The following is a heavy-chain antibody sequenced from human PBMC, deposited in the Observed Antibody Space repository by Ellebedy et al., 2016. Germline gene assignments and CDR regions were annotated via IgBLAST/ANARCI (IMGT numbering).Heavy chain of an antibody. CDR3: ARQWIPYYDIYP. J-gene: IGHJ5*02. Sequence: GESLKISXKGSGYSFTSYWISWVRQMPGKGLEWMGRIDPSDSYTNYSPSFQGHVTISADKSISTAYLQWSSLKASDTAMYYCARQWIPYYDIYPWGQGTLVTVSS. CDR2: IDPSDSYT. CDR1: GYSFTSYW. V-gene: IGHV5-10-1*01. D-gene: IGHD3-9*01.